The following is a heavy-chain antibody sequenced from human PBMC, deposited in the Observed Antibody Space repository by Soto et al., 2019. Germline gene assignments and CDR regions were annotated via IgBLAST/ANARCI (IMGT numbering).Heavy chain of an antibody. J-gene: IGHJ4*02. Sequence: ASVKVSCKASGYTFTSYGISWVRQAPGQGLEWMGWISAYNGNTNYAQKLQGRVTMTTDTSTSTAYMELRSLRSDDTAVYYCARDLTNYYDSSGYYLTRDYWGQGTLVTVSS. CDR2: ISAYNGNT. V-gene: IGHV1-18*01. CDR1: GYTFTSYG. D-gene: IGHD3-22*01. CDR3: ARDLTNYYDSSGYYLTRDY.